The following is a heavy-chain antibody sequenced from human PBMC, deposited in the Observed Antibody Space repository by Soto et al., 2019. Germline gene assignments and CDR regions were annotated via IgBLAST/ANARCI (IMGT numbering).Heavy chain of an antibody. Sequence: QVQLVQSGAEVNKPGSSVKVSCTASGGTFSSYTISWVRQAPGQGLEWMGRIIPILGTANYAQKFQGRVTITADKSTSTAYMELSSLRSEDTAVYYCARYYSSSSVNWFDPWGQGTLVTVSS. CDR2: IIPILGTA. CDR3: ARYYSSSSVNWFDP. J-gene: IGHJ5*02. CDR1: GGTFSSYT. V-gene: IGHV1-69*08. D-gene: IGHD6-6*01.